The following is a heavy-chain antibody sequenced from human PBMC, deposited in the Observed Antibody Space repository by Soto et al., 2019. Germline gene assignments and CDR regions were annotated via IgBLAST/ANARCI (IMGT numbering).Heavy chain of an antibody. J-gene: IGHJ5*02. CDR3: ARAGGRRPADPFGP. Sequence: ASVKVSCKASGYTFTSYYMHWVRQAPGQGLEWMGRINANGGSTNYAQKFQGRVTMTTDTSTSTAYMELRSLRSDDTAVYYCARAGGRRPADPFGPWGQGTLVTVSS. CDR2: INANGGST. D-gene: IGHD1-26*01. V-gene: IGHV1-46*01. CDR1: GYTFTSYY.